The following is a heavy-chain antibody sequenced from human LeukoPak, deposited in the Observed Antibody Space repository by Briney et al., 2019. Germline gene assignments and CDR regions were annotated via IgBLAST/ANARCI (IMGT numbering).Heavy chain of an antibody. J-gene: IGHJ3*02. CDR2: VYYSGNT. Sequence: SETLSLTCTVSGGSISSSNYYWGWIRQPPGKGLECIGSVYYSGNTYYNPSLKSRVTISVDTSKNQFSLKLSSVTAADTAVYYCARRDFARSWDAFDIWGQGTMVTVSS. V-gene: IGHV4-39*07. CDR3: ARRDFARSWDAFDI. CDR1: GGSISSSNYY. D-gene: IGHD2/OR15-2a*01.